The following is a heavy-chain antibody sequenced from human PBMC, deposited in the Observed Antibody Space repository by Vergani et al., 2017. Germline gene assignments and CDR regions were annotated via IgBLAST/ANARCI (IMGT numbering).Heavy chain of an antibody. CDR1: GGSISSSNYY. Sequence: QVQLQESGPGLVKPSQTLSLTCTVSGGSISSSNYYWSWIRQPPGKGLEWIGYIYYSGSTYYNPSLKSRVTISADTSKNQLSLKLSSVTAADTAVYYCAREGLYYDSSGYRGRWFDPWGQGTLVTVSS. CDR2: IYYSGST. CDR3: AREGLYYDSSGYRGRWFDP. V-gene: IGHV4-30-4*08. D-gene: IGHD3-22*01. J-gene: IGHJ5*02.